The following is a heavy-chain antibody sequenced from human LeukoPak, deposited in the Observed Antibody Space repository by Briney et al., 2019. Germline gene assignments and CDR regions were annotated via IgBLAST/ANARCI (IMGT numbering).Heavy chain of an antibody. CDR3: AKEGDYYGSGSYRDGFDI. V-gene: IGHV3-30*02. Sequence: PGGSLRLSCAASGFTFSSYWMSWVRQAPGEGLEWVAFIRYDGINKYYADSVKGRFTISRDSFKNTLYLQMNSLRPEDTAVYYCAKEGDYYGSGSYRDGFDIWGQGTRATVSS. CDR1: GFTFSSYW. D-gene: IGHD3-10*01. J-gene: IGHJ3*02. CDR2: IRYDGINK.